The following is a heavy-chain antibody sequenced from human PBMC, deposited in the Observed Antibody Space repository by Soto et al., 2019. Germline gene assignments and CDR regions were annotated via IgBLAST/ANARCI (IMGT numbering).Heavy chain of an antibody. CDR3: ARAGMSPVTTKLFEW. CDR1: GYSIRSGHY. D-gene: IGHD1-1*01. J-gene: IGHJ4*02. V-gene: IGHV4-38-2*02. Sequence: SETLSLTCTVSGYSIRSGHYWAWIRQPPGKGLEWIGRIYQSGSTNYNPSLKSRVTLSVDTSKNQFSLSLTSVTAADTAVYYCARAGMSPVTTKLFEWWGQVTLVTVS. CDR2: IYQSGST.